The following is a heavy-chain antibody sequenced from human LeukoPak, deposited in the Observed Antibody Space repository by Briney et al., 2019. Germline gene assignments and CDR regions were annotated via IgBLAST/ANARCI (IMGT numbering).Heavy chain of an antibody. CDR2: INPNSGGT. J-gene: IGHJ4*02. CDR3: ARDLSYYDSSGYVSSPYYDY. V-gene: IGHV1-2*02. D-gene: IGHD3-22*01. CDR1: GYTFTGYY. Sequence: ASVKVSCKASGYTFTGYYMHWVRQAPGQGLEWMGWINPNSGGTNYAQKFQGRVTMTRDTSISTAYMELSRLRSDDTAVYYCARDLSYYDSSGYVSSPYYDYWGQGTLVTVSS.